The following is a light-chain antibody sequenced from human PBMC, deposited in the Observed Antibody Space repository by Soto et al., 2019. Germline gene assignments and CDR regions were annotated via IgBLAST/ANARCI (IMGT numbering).Light chain of an antibody. CDR1: SSDVGGYNY. CDR2: EVS. Sequence: LTQPASVSGSPGQSITISCTGTSSDVGGYNYVSWYQQHPGKAPKLMIYEVSNRPSGVSNRFSGSKSGNTASLTISGLQAEDEAYFYCSSYTSSSTLYVFGTGTKVTGL. V-gene: IGLV2-14*01. CDR3: SSYTSSSTLYV. J-gene: IGLJ1*01.